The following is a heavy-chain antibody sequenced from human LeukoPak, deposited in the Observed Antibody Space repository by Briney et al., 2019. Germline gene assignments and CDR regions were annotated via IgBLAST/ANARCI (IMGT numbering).Heavy chain of an antibody. V-gene: IGHV1-18*01. Sequence: ASVKVSCKASGYTFTSYGISWVRQAPGQGLEWMGWISAYNGNTNYAQKLQGRVTMTTDTSTSTAYMELRSLRSDDTAVYYCARDLPGTSIAAAGTNDYWGQGTLVTVSS. J-gene: IGHJ4*02. CDR3: ARDLPGTSIAAAGTNDY. D-gene: IGHD6-13*01. CDR1: GYTFTSYG. CDR2: ISAYNGNT.